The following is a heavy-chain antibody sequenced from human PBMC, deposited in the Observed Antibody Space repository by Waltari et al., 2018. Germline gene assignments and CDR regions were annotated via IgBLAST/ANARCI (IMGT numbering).Heavy chain of an antibody. Sequence: EVQLLESGGGLVQPGGSLRLSCAASGFTFSSYAISWVRQAPGKGLEWVSGISGSGGSTYYADSVKGRFTISKDNSKNTLYLQMNSLRAEDTAVYYCAKDWGVGAPEFCDYWGQGTLVTVSS. J-gene: IGHJ4*02. D-gene: IGHD1-26*01. V-gene: IGHV3-23*01. CDR1: GFTFSSYA. CDR2: ISGSGGST. CDR3: AKDWGVGAPEFCDY.